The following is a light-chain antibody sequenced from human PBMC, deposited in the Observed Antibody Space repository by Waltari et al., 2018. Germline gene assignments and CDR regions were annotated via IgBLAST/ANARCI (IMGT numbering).Light chain of an antibody. Sequence: DIQMTQSPSSLSASVGDRVTITCRASQSISNFLNWYQQKPGKAPKVLIYAASYLQSGVPSRFSGSGSGTDFTLTISSLQPEDCATYYCQQSDSIPYTFGQGTKLDIK. CDR1: QSISNF. V-gene: IGKV1-39*01. CDR2: AAS. CDR3: QQSDSIPYT. J-gene: IGKJ2*01.